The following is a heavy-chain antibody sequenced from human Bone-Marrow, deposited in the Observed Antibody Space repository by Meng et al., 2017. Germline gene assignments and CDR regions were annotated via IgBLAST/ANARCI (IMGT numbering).Heavy chain of an antibody. D-gene: IGHD2-15*01. CDR1: GFTFSSYE. CDR2: ISSSGSTI. Sequence: GGSLRLSCAASGFTFSSYEMNWVRQAPGKGLEWVSYISSSGSTIYYADSVKGRFTISRDNAKNSLNLQMNSLRAEDTAVYYCATSHCSGGRCFPGDYYYYGMDVWGQGTTVTVSS. V-gene: IGHV3-48*03. CDR3: ATSHCSGGRCFPGDYYYYGMDV. J-gene: IGHJ6*02.